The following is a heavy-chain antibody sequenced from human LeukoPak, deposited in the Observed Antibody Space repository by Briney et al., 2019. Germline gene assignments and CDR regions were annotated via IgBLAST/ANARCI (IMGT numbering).Heavy chain of an antibody. CDR3: ARDDYDILAFDP. D-gene: IGHD3-9*01. V-gene: IGHV4-59*02. Sequence: PSETLSLTCSVSGGSVSSYYWSWIRQPPGKGLEWIGYIYYSGSTNYNPSLKSRVTISVDTSKNQFSLKLSSVTAADTAVYYCARDDYDILAFDPWGQGTLVTVSS. CDR2: IYYSGST. CDR1: GGSVSSYY. J-gene: IGHJ5*02.